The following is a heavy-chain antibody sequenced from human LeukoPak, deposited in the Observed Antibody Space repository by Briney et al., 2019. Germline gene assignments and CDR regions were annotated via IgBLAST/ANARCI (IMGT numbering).Heavy chain of an antibody. Sequence: PSETLSLTCTVSGGSISNYYWSWIRQPAGKGLEWIGRIYTSGSTNYNPSLKSRVTMSVDTSKNQFSLKLSSVTAADTPVYYCARGGYGAARLYLDYWGQGTLVTVSS. D-gene: IGHD6-6*01. CDR3: ARGGYGAARLYLDY. V-gene: IGHV4-4*07. J-gene: IGHJ4*02. CDR1: GGSISNYY. CDR2: IYTSGST.